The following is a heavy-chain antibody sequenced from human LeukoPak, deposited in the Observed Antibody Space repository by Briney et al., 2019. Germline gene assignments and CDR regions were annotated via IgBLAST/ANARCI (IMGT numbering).Heavy chain of an antibody. CDR1: GFTVSSKY. D-gene: IGHD1-26*01. V-gene: IGHV3-66*01. CDR2: IYSGGST. CDR3: ARGGVGPFDY. Sequence: ASGTLSLSCAASGFTVSSKYRSWVRQAPGKGLEWFSLIYSGGSTYYPESLNGRFTISRNNSKNTLHLQMNSLTAEDTAMYYCARGGVGPFDYWGQGTLVTISS. J-gene: IGHJ4*02.